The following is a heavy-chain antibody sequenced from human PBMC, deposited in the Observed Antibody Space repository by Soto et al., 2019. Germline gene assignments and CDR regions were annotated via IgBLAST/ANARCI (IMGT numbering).Heavy chain of an antibody. CDR3: TRGICGGGGWYLGDY. CDR1: GFTFSDHY. Sequence: EVQLVESGGGLVQPGGSLRLSCAASGFTFSDHYMDWVRQAPGKGLEWVGRTRNKANSYTTEYAASVKGRFTISRDDSKNSLYLQMNSLQTDDSAVYYCTRGICGGGGWYLGDYWGQGTLVTVSS. CDR2: TRNKANSYTT. J-gene: IGHJ4*02. D-gene: IGHD2-15*01. V-gene: IGHV3-72*01.